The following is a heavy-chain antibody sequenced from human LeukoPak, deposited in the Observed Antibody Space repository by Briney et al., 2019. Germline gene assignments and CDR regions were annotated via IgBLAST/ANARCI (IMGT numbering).Heavy chain of an antibody. J-gene: IGHJ6*02. CDR3: ARVSWGSSWVGPFRSMDV. Sequence: PSQTLSLTCTVSGGSISSSSYYWGWIRQPPGKGLEWIGSIYYSGSTYYNPSLKSRVTISVDTSKNQFSLKLSSVTAADTAVYYCARVSWGSSWVGPFRSMDVWGQGTTVTVSS. CDR2: IYYSGST. D-gene: IGHD6-13*01. V-gene: IGHV4-39*07. CDR1: GGSISSSSYY.